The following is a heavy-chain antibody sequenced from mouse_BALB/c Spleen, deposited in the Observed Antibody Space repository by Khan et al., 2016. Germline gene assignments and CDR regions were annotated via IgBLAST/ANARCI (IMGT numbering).Heavy chain of an antibody. Sequence: EVELVESGGGLVQPGGSRKLSCAASGFTFSSFGMHWVRQAPEKGLEWVAYISSDSSTIYYADTVKGRFTISRANPKNTLFLQMTSLRSEGTAMLYWVRWGYRYDGGVFDYWGQGNTLTVSS. CDR2: ISSDSSTI. J-gene: IGHJ2*01. V-gene: IGHV5-17*02. CDR3: VRWGYRYDGGVFDY. CDR1: GFTFSSFG. D-gene: IGHD2-14*01.